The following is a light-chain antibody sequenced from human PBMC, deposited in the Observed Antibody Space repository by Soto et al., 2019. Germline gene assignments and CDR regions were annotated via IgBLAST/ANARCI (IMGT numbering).Light chain of an antibody. J-gene: IGKJ1*01. CDR1: QYVGSR. CDR2: DIS. Sequence: EIQLTQSPATLSSSTGETATLSCRASQYVGSRLAWYQHKPGQAPRLLIYDISRWASVVPARFSGSGSGTDFTLTISSLPPDDFATYYCHQRQSFPRTFGQGTRVEIK. V-gene: IGKV3-11*01. CDR3: HQRQSFPRT.